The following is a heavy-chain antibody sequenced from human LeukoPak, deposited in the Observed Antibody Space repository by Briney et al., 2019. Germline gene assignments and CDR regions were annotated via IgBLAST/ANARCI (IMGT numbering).Heavy chain of an antibody. CDR1: GGSISSYY. J-gene: IGHJ4*02. D-gene: IGHD6-13*01. CDR3: ARDLAAAGTGFDY. CDR2: IYYSGST. V-gene: IGHV4-59*12. Sequence: PSETLSLTCTVSGGSISSYYWSWIRQPPGKGLEWIGYIYYSGSTYYNPSLKSRVTISVDTSKNQFSLKLSSVTAADTAVYYCARDLAAAGTGFDYWGQGTLVTVSS.